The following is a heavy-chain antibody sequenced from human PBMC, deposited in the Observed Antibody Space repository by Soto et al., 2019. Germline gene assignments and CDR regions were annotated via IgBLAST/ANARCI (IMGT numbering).Heavy chain of an antibody. D-gene: IGHD3-3*01. CDR1: GYTFTGYY. CDR3: ARDRPYYDFWSGYGWRDDYYYYYGMDV. J-gene: IGHJ6*02. V-gene: IGHV1-2*02. Sequence: GASVNVSCKASGYTFTGYYMHWVRQAPGQGLEWMGWINPNSGGTNYAQKFQGRVTMTRDTSISTAYMELSRLRSDDTAVYYCARDRPYYDFWSGYGWRDDYYYYYGMDVWGQGTTVTVSS. CDR2: INPNSGGT.